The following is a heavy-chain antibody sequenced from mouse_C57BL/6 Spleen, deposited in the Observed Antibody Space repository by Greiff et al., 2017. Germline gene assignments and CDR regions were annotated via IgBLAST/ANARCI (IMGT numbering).Heavy chain of an antibody. V-gene: IGHV1-80*01. CDR3: ARSTVVAGDYFDY. J-gene: IGHJ2*01. D-gene: IGHD1-1*01. CDR2: IYPGDGDT. CDR1: GYAFSSYW. Sequence: QVQLQQSGAELVKPGASVKISCKASGYAFSSYWMNWVKQRPGKGLEWIGQIYPGDGDTNYNGKFKGKATLTADKSSSTAYMQLSSLTSEDSAVYFCARSTVVAGDYFDYWGEGTTLTVSS.